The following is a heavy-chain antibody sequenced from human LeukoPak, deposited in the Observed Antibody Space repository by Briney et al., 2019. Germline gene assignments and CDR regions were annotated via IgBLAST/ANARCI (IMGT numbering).Heavy chain of an antibody. Sequence: GGSLRLSCAASGFTFSSYGMHWVRQAPGKGLEWVAVIWYDGSNRNYADSVKGRFTISRDNPKKTLYLQMNSLRVEDTAVYYCARSSYSGSSSVWGQGTMVTVSS. CDR2: IWYDGSNR. V-gene: IGHV3-33*01. J-gene: IGHJ3*01. CDR3: ARSSYSGSSSV. CDR1: GFTFSSYG. D-gene: IGHD6-6*01.